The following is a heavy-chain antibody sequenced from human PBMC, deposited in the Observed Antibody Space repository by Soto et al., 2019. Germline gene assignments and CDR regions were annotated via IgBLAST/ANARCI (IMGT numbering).Heavy chain of an antibody. D-gene: IGHD5-12*01. J-gene: IGHJ6*02. CDR1: GFTVSSNY. V-gene: IGHV3-66*01. CDR3: ARDFGIGYNPISDYGMDV. CDR2: IHNDGST. Sequence: EVQLVESGGDLVQPGGSLRLSCAASGFTVSSNYMNWVRQAPGTGLEWVSVIHNDGSTYYADSVQGRFTISRDNSKNTLYLQMNSLRAEDTGVYYCARDFGIGYNPISDYGMDVWGQGTTVTVSS.